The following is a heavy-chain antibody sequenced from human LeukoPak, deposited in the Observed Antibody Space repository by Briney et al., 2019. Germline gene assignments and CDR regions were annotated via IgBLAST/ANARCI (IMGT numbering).Heavy chain of an antibody. Sequence: GGSLRLSCAASGFTFNYAWMSWVRQVPGKGLEWVGQTVSEIDGGTTDYATPVKGRFTISRDDSKSTLYLQMNSLKIEDTAVYYCTTDEDWNYARKDVWGQGATVVVSS. CDR3: TTDEDWNYARKDV. J-gene: IGHJ6*02. D-gene: IGHD1-7*01. CDR1: GFTFNYAW. CDR2: TVSEIDGGTT. V-gene: IGHV3-15*04.